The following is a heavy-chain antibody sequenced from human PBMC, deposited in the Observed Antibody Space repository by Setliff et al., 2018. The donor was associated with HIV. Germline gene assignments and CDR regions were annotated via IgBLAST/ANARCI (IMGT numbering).Heavy chain of an antibody. D-gene: IGHD7-27*01. CDR1: GGSIYGSDYY. CDR3: ARQGRPGDFDS. Sequence: SETLSLTCTVSGGSIYGSDYYWGWIRQPPGKGLESIGSIYYSGSTYYNPSLKSRVTISGDTSKEQFSLKLRAVTAADSAVYYCARQGRPGDFDSWGQGTLVTVSS. J-gene: IGHJ4*02. CDR2: IYYSGST. V-gene: IGHV4-39*01.